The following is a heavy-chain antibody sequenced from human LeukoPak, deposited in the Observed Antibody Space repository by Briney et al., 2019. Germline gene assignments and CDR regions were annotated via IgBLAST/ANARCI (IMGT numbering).Heavy chain of an antibody. J-gene: IGHJ3*02. CDR2: IKSDGSST. CDR1: GFTFSSYW. Sequence: GGSLRLSCAASGFTFSSYWMHWVRQAPGKGLVWVSRIKSDGSSTTYADSVKGRLTISRDNAKNTLYLQMNSLRVEDTAVYYCARRAAALDAFDIWGQGTMVTVSS. V-gene: IGHV3-74*01. CDR3: ARRAAALDAFDI. D-gene: IGHD6-13*01.